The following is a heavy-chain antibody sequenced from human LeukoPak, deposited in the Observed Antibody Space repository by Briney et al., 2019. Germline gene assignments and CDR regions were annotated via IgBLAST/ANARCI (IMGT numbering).Heavy chain of an antibody. V-gene: IGHV3-43D*03. J-gene: IGHJ4*02. CDR2: ISWDGGST. CDR3: ARYCSGGSCNYFDY. CDR1: GFTFSSYG. D-gene: IGHD2-15*01. Sequence: PGGTLRLSCAASGFTFSSYGMSWVRQAPGKGLEWVSLISWDGGSTYYADSVKGRFTISRDNSKNSLYLQMNSLRAEDTALYYCARYCSGGSCNYFDYWGQGTLVTVSS.